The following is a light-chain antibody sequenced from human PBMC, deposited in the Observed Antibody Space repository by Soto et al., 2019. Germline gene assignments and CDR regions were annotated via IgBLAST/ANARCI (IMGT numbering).Light chain of an antibody. CDR1: QNITNY. Sequence: DIQLTHSPSSLSASVVDRVTITFLASQNITNYFNWYQQKPGKAPTLLIYAASSLQSGVPSRFSGSGSGTDFTLTISSLQPEDFATYYCQKTYRSSWKFGPGTKVDIK. CDR2: AAS. CDR3: QKTYRSSWK. V-gene: IGKV1-39*01. J-gene: IGKJ1*01.